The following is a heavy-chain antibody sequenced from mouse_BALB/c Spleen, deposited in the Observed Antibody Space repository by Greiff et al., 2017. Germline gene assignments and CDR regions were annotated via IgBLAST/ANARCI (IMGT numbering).Heavy chain of an antibody. Sequence: EVKLVESGGGLVQPGGSLRLSCATSGFTFTDYYMSWVRQPPGKALEWLGFIRNKANGYTTEYSASVKGRFTISRDNSQSILYLQMNTLRAEDSATYYCARRDYGSSYAMDYWGQGTSVTVSS. J-gene: IGHJ4*01. CDR2: IRNKANGYTT. CDR1: GFTFTDYY. V-gene: IGHV7-3*02. CDR3: ARRDYGSSYAMDY. D-gene: IGHD1-1*01.